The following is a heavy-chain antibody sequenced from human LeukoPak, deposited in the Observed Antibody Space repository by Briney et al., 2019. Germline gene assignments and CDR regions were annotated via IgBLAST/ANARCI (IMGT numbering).Heavy chain of an antibody. Sequence: SETLSLTCTVSGGSISSHYWSWIRQPPGKGLEWIGHLYYRGSTNYNPSLKSRVTISVDMSKNQFSLKLSSVTAADTAVYYCARGFGYYYDSSGYYLHWGQGTLVTVSS. CDR1: GGSISSHY. D-gene: IGHD3-22*01. CDR2: LYYRGST. CDR3: ARGFGYYYDSSGYYLH. J-gene: IGHJ4*02. V-gene: IGHV4-59*11.